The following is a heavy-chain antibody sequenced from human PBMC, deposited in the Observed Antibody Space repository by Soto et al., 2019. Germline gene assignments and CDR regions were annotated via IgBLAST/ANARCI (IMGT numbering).Heavy chain of an antibody. V-gene: IGHV4-31*03. CDR3: ARGFMSIRRRATPDD. CDR2: IYYSWST. D-gene: IGHD3-16*01. J-gene: IGHJ4*02. CDR1: VGSISSGCYY. Sequence: PSETLSLTCTVSVGSISSGCYYLSWILHHPGKGLEWIGYIYYSWSTYYNPPLKSRVTISVDTSKNQLSMKLSSVTAADTAVYYCARGFMSIRRRATPDDWGQGTMVTVSS.